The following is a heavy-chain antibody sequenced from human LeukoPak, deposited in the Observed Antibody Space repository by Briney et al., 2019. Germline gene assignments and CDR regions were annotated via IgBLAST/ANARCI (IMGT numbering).Heavy chain of an antibody. Sequence: GESLSLSCAASGFTVSSNYMSWVGQAPGKGLEWVSVIYGAGNIYYPDSVKGRFIISRDNSNNTLYLQMNSLRAEDTAVYYCASHGGSWYGFDYWGQGTLVTVSS. CDR1: GFTVSSNY. V-gene: IGHV3-53*01. D-gene: IGHD6-13*01. J-gene: IGHJ4*02. CDR2: IYGAGNI. CDR3: ASHGGSWYGFDY.